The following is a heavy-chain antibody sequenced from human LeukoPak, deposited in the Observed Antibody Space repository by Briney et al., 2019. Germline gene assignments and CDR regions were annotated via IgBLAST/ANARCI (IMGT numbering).Heavy chain of an antibody. V-gene: IGHV3-30*03. D-gene: IGHD2-21*01. CDR1: GFTFSSYG. CDR2: ISYDGSNK. CDR3: ARALGGGDDAFDI. J-gene: IGHJ3*02. Sequence: GRSLRLSCAASGFTFSSYGMHWVRQAPGKGLEWVAVISYDGSNKYYADSVKGRFTISRDNSKNTLYLQMNSLRAEDTAVYYCARALGGGDDAFDIWGQGTMVTVSS.